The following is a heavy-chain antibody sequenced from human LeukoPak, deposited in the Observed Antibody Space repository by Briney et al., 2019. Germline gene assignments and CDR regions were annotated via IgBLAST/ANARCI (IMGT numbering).Heavy chain of an antibody. CDR1: AFTFSDYS. Sequence: GGSLRLSCAASAFTFSDYSMNWVRQAPGKGLEWVSYISSSSSNIAYADSVKGRFTISRDNVRNSLYLQINSLRVEDTSVYYCARGGAARPDYWGQGTLVTVSS. CDR2: ISSSSSNI. V-gene: IGHV3-48*04. D-gene: IGHD6-6*01. J-gene: IGHJ4*02. CDR3: ARGGAARPDY.